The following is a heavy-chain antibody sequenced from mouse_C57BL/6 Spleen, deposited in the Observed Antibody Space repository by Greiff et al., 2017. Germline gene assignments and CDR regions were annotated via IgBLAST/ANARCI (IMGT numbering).Heavy chain of an antibody. Sequence: VQLQQSGPVLVKPGPSVKISCKASGFTFTDYYMHWVKQSPGKSLEWIGLVYPYNGGTSYNQKFKGKATLTVDTSSSTAYMELNSLTSDGSAVYYWASMGSSYGSSHPFDYWGQGTTLTVSS. CDR3: ASMGSSYGSSHPFDY. J-gene: IGHJ2*01. V-gene: IGHV1-36*01. D-gene: IGHD1-1*01. CDR1: GFTFTDYY. CDR2: VYPYNGGT.